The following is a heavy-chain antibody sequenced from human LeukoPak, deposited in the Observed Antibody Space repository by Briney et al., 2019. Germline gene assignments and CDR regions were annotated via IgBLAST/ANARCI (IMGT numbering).Heavy chain of an antibody. CDR2: INPNSGGT. V-gene: IGHV1-2*02. CDR1: GYIFTGYY. CDR3: AVDVGGVVVTAIPGQDY. J-gene: IGHJ4*02. D-gene: IGHD2-21*02. Sequence: ASVKVSCKASGYIFTGYYMHWVRQAPGQGLEWMGWINPNSGGTNYAQKFQGRVTITTDTSISTAYMELSRLRSDDTAVYYCAVDVGGVVVTAIPGQDYWGQGTLVTVSS.